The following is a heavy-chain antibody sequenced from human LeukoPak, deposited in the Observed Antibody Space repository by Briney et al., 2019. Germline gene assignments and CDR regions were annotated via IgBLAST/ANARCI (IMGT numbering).Heavy chain of an antibody. CDR3: ATSHQTDYYDSSGYGFDY. J-gene: IGHJ4*02. CDR2: IYYSGST. D-gene: IGHD3-22*01. Sequence: SETLSLTCTVSGGSISSYYWSWIRQPPGKGLEWIGYIYYSGSTNYNPSLKSRVTISVDTSKNQFSLKLSSVTAADTAVYYCATSHQTDYYDSSGYGFDYWGQGTLVTVSS. CDR1: GGSISSYY. V-gene: IGHV4-59*01.